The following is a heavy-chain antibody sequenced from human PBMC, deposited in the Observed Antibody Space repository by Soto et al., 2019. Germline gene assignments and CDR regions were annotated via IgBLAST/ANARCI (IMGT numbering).Heavy chain of an antibody. CDR1: GESLNYYY. J-gene: IGHJ5*02. D-gene: IGHD2-21*01. CDR3: ARGMWPDRFAN. Sequence: HVQLRQWGAGLLKPSDTLSLTCAVYGESLNYYYWSWIRQAPGKGLEWIGEFYQGGSTHYNPSVKGRVAISVDLSSQQFSLKLTSVTAADTATYYGARGMWPDRFANWGQGTLVTVSS. CDR2: FYQGGST. V-gene: IGHV4-34*01.